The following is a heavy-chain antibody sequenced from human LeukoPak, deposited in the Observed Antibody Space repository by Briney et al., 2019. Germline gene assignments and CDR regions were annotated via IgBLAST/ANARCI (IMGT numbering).Heavy chain of an antibody. CDR3: AREDTNYYDSSGYYSIGVYFVY. CDR2: IIPIFGTA. CDR1: GGTFSSYA. V-gene: IGHV1-69*05. J-gene: IGHJ4*02. Sequence: GASVKVSCKASGGTFSSYAISWVRQAPGQGLEWMGGIIPIFGTANYAQKFQGRVTMTRDTSTSTVYMELSSLRSEDTAVYYCAREDTNYYDSSGYYSIGVYFVYWGQGTLVTVSS. D-gene: IGHD3-22*01.